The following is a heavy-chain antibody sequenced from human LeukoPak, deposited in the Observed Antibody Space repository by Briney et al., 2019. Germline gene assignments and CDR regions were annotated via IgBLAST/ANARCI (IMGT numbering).Heavy chain of an antibody. D-gene: IGHD6-19*01. Sequence: PGGSLRLSCAASGFTFSSYGMHWVRQAPGKGLEWVAVIWYDGSNKYYADSVKGRFTISRDNSKNTLYLQMNSLRAEDTAVYYCARDRAALSSGWYYYYGMDVWGQGTTVTVSS. CDR3: ARDRAALSSGWYYYYGMDV. CDR2: IWYDGSNK. CDR1: GFTFSSYG. J-gene: IGHJ6*02. V-gene: IGHV3-33*01.